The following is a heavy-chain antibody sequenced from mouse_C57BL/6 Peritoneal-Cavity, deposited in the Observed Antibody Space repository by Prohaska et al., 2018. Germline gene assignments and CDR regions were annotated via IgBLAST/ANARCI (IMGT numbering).Heavy chain of an antibody. CDR2: IYPGDGDT. V-gene: IGHV1-82*01. Sequence: PGASVKISCKASGYAFSSSWMNWVKQRPGKGLEWIGLIYPGDGDTNYNGKFKGKAILTADKSSSTAYMQLSSLTSEDTAIYFCARGEGAWFAYWGQGTLVTVSA. CDR3: ARGEGAWFAY. CDR1: GYAFSSSW. J-gene: IGHJ3*01.